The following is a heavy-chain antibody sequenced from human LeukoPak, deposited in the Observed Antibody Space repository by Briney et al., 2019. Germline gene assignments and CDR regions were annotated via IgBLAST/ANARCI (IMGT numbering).Heavy chain of an antibody. D-gene: IGHD6-19*01. Sequence: PSQTLSLTCSVSGGSVSSGSYYWSWIRQPAGKGLEWIGRIYTSGSTNYNPSLKSRVTMSVDTSKNQFSLKLSSVTAADTAVYYCARDSPIVYSSGFFDYWGQGTLVTVSS. J-gene: IGHJ4*02. CDR3: ARDSPIVYSSGFFDY. V-gene: IGHV4-61*02. CDR2: IYTSGST. CDR1: GGSVSSGSYY.